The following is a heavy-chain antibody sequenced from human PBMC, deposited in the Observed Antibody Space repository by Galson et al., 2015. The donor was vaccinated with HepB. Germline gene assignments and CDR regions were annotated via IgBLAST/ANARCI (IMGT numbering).Heavy chain of an antibody. CDR3: ASTGEGGSANQESIPVYGDNGYCCYCGMDV. V-gene: IGHV1-69*13. Sequence: SVKVSCKASGCTFSSYAISWVRQAPGQGLEWMGGISPYYGIANYAQKLQGRVTITADESTSTAYMELSSLRSDDTAVYYCASTGEGGSANQESIPVYGDNGYCCYCGMDVWGQGTTVTVSS. J-gene: IGHJ6*02. CDR2: ISPYYGIA. CDR1: GCTFSSYA. D-gene: IGHD5/OR15-5a*01.